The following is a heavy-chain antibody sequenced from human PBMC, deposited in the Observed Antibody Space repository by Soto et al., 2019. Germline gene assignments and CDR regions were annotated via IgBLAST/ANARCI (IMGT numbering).Heavy chain of an antibody. J-gene: IGHJ1*01. CDR1: GYTFTTYD. CDR2: MNPNSGNT. Sequence: QVQLVQSGADVKKPGASVKVSCKASGYTFTTYDINWVRQAAGQGLEWMGWMNPNSGNTGYAHKFQGRVIMNRNTSTSTGYMELSGLTSEDTAVYYCARGRAPEGDDRSYFHHWGQGTLVTVSS. CDR3: ARGRAPEGDDRSYFHH. V-gene: IGHV1-8*01.